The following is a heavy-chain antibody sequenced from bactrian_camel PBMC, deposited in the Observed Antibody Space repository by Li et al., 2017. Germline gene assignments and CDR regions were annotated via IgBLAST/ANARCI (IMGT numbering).Heavy chain of an antibody. V-gene: IGHV3-2*01. CDR3: AKGHGGHYYYSHLQV. CDR2: IYTSGMST. J-gene: IGHJ2*01. Sequence: VQLVEYGGGLVQPGGSLILSCAVSGLTFRDYYMTWVRQAPGKGLEWVSSIYTSGMSTYYAGSVKGRFTISLDNDKSTLYLQMDSLKTEDTGVYYCAKGHGGHYYYSHLQVWGQGTQVTVS. D-gene: IGHD2*01. CDR1: GLTFRDYY.